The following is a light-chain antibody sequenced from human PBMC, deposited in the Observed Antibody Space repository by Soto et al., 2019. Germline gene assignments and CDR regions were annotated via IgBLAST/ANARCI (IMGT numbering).Light chain of an antibody. CDR3: VLYLGSGTVA. CDR1: SGSVSTNYY. V-gene: IGLV8-61*01. Sequence: QAVVTQEPSFSVSPGGTVTLTCGLSSGSVSTNYYPSWYQQTPGQAPRTLIYNTNIRSSGVPDRFSGSMLGNKAALTITGAQADDESDYYCVLYLGSGTVAFGGGTQLTVL. J-gene: IGLJ2*01. CDR2: NTN.